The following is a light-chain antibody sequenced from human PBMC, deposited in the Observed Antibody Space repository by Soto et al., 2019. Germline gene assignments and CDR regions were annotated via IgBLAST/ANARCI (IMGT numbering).Light chain of an antibody. V-gene: IGKV1-5*03. CDR3: QQYNDNWT. Sequence: DIKMTQAPSTLSASVGDRVTITCRASQSISSWLAWYQQKPGTAPNLLIYKASTLQSGVPSRFSGSGSGTEFTLTISSLQPDDSATYYCQQYNDNWTFGQGTKV. J-gene: IGKJ1*01. CDR1: QSISSW. CDR2: KAS.